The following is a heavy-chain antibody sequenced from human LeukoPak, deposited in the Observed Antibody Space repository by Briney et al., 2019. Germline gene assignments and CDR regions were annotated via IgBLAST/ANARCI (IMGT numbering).Heavy chain of an antibody. CDR1: GGSISSSSYY. CDR2: ISNSGGTI. J-gene: IGHJ4*02. Sequence: LSLTCTVSGGSISSSSYYWGWVRQAPGKGLEWISYISNSGGTIYYADSVKGRFTISRDNAKNSLYLQMNSLRAEDTAVYYCAKAGWLPKFDYWGQGTLVTVSS. D-gene: IGHD5-12*01. V-gene: IGHV3-11*01. CDR3: AKAGWLPKFDY.